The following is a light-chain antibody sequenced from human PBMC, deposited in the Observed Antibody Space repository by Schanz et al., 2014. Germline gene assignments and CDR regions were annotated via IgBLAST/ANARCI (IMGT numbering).Light chain of an antibody. CDR2: DVT. Sequence: QSALTQPASVSGSPGQSITISCTGTSGDFGGYNYVSWYQQHPGKAPKLVIYDVTNRPSGVSIRFSGSKSGNTASLTISGLQAEDEAEYDCSSYRRDSIREFGGGTKLTVL. J-gene: IGLJ3*02. CDR1: SGDFGGYNY. CDR3: SSYRRDSIRE. V-gene: IGLV2-14*01.